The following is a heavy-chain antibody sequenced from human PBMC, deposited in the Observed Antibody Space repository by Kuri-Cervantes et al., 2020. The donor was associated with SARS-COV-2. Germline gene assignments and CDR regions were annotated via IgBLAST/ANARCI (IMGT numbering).Heavy chain of an antibody. CDR3: ARLRRDVAGYFDF. D-gene: IGHD6-19*01. J-gene: IGHJ4*02. CDR2: IYPGDSDT. Sequence: GGSLRLSCKASGYSFTNFWIGWVRQMPGKGLEWMGIIYPGDSDTTYSPSFHGQITISADKSINTAYLQWGSLKASDTAMYYGARLRRDVAGYFDFWGQGTLVTVSS. V-gene: IGHV5-51*01. CDR1: GYSFTNFW.